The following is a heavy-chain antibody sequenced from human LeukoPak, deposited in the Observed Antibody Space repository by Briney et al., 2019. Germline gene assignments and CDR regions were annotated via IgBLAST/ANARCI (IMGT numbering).Heavy chain of an antibody. V-gene: IGHV3-21*01. CDR3: ARVTLPFSSSWYAIDY. Sequence: GGSLRLSCAASGFTFSSYSMNWVRQAPGKGLEWVSSISSSSSNYIYYADSVKGRVTISRDNAKNSLYLQMNSLRAEDTAVYYCARVTLPFSSSWYAIDYWGQGTLVTVSS. CDR1: GFTFSSYS. J-gene: IGHJ4*02. D-gene: IGHD6-13*01. CDR2: ISSSSSNYI.